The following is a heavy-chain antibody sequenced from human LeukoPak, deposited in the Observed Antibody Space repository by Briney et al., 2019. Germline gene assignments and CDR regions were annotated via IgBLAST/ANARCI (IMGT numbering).Heavy chain of an antibody. V-gene: IGHV4-59*01. CDR3: AKSPTVTTPGVFDY. Sequence: SETLSLTCTVSGGSISSYYWSWTRQPPGKGLEWIGYIYYSGSTNYNPSLKSRVTISVDTSKNQFSLKLSSVTAADTAVYYCAKSPTVTTPGVFDYWGQGTLVTVSS. J-gene: IGHJ4*02. D-gene: IGHD4-17*01. CDR2: IYYSGST. CDR1: GGSISSYY.